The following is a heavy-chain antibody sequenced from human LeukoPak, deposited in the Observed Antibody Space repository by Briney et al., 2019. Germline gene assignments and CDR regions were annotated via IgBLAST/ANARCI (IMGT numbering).Heavy chain of an antibody. V-gene: IGHV3-33*06. D-gene: IGHD3/OR15-3a*01. CDR3: AKDFQGRWTIDY. Sequence: TGGSLRLSCAASGFAFSSYGMHWVRQAPGKGLEWVAVIWYDGSNKYYADSVKGRFTISRDNSKNTLYLQMNSLRAEDTAVYYCAKDFQGRWTIDYWGQGTLVTVSP. CDR1: GFAFSSYG. J-gene: IGHJ4*02. CDR2: IWYDGSNK.